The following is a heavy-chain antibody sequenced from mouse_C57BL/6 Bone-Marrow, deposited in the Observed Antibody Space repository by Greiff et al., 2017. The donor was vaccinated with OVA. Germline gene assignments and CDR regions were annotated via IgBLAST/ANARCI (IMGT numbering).Heavy chain of an antibody. Sequence: EVKLVESGGGLVQPGGSLKLSCAASGFTFSDYYMYWVRQTPEKRLEWVAYISNGGGSTYYPDTVKGGFTISRDNAKNTLYLQMSRLKSEDTAMYYCARRGYYGSSYWYFDVWGTGTTVTVSS. V-gene: IGHV5-12*01. D-gene: IGHD1-1*01. CDR2: ISNGGGST. CDR3: ARRGYYGSSYWYFDV. CDR1: GFTFSDYY. J-gene: IGHJ1*03.